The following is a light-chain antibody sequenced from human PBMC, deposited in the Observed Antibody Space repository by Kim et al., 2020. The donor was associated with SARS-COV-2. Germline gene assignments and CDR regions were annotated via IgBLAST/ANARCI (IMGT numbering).Light chain of an antibody. Sequence: SASVGDRVTITCRASQSISSWLAWYQQKPGKAPKLLIYDASSLESGVPSRFSGSGSGTEFTLTISSLQPDDFATYYCQQYNSYWYTFGQGTKLEIK. CDR3: QQYNSYWYT. CDR2: DAS. V-gene: IGKV1-5*01. CDR1: QSISSW. J-gene: IGKJ2*01.